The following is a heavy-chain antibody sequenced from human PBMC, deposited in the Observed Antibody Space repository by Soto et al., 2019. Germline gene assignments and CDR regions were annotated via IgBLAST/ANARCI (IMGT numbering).Heavy chain of an antibody. Sequence: PGESLKISCKGSGYSFTSYWIGWVRQMPGKGLEWMGIIYPGDSDTRYSPSFQGQVTISADKSISTAYLQWSSLKASDTAMYYCARRAEYYGSGSLDHIHDAFDIWGQGTMVTVSS. CDR1: GYSFTSYW. J-gene: IGHJ3*02. D-gene: IGHD3-10*01. CDR3: ARRAEYYGSGSLDHIHDAFDI. CDR2: IYPGDSDT. V-gene: IGHV5-51*01.